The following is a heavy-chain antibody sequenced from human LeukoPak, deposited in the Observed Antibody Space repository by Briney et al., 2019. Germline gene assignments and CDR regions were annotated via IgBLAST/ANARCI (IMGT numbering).Heavy chain of an antibody. CDR3: ARVTISGVIISPRPGYFDL. D-gene: IGHD3-3*01. CDR1: GGSIISYY. V-gene: IGHV4-59*01. CDR2: IYYSGST. J-gene: IGHJ2*01. Sequence: SESLSLTCTVSGGSIISYYWTWIRQPPGKGLEWIGAIYYSGSTNYNPSLKGQVTISVDRSKNQFSLRLTSVTAADTGVYYCARVTISGVIISPRPGYFDLWGRGNLVTGSP.